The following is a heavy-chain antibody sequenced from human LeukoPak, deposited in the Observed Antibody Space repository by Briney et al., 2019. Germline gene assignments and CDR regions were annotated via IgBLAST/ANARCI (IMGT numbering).Heavy chain of an antibody. J-gene: IGHJ4*02. Sequence: SGGSLRLSCAASRFTFSSYAMSWVRQAPGKGLEWVAAINSGGSTYYADSVKGRFTISRDNSKNTLYLQMNSLRAEDTAVYYCAKAPCSSTSCYFDYWGQGTLVTVSS. D-gene: IGHD2-2*01. CDR2: INSGGST. CDR3: AKAPCSSTSCYFDY. CDR1: RFTFSSYA. V-gene: IGHV3-23*01.